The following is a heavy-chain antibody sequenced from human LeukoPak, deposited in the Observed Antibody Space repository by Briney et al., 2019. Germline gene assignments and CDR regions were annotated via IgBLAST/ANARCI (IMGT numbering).Heavy chain of an antibody. CDR3: AKGYCSGSCYNGLDY. CDR2: IRFDGTNK. V-gene: IGHV3-30*02. D-gene: IGHD2-15*01. J-gene: IGHJ4*02. Sequence: QPGGSLRLSCAASGFTFSTYGMHLVRQAPGKGPEGVAFIRFDGTNKYYADSVKGRFAISRDSSKNTLYLQMNSLRAEDTAVYYCAKGYCSGSCYNGLDYWGQGTLVTVSS. CDR1: GFTFSTYG.